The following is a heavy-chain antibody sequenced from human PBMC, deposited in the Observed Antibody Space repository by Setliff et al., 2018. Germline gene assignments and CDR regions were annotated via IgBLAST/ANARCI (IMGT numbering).Heavy chain of an antibody. J-gene: IGHJ4*02. Sequence: PGGSLRLSCAASGFTFTSYWMSWVRQAPGKGLEWVANIKQDGSETYYVDSVKGRFTISRDNAKNSLYLQMNSLRAEDTAVYYCARGPYYYDSSGYYYYWGQGTLVTVSS. CDR3: ARGPYYYDSSGYYYY. CDR1: GFTFTSYW. D-gene: IGHD3-22*01. CDR2: IKQDGSET. V-gene: IGHV3-7*02.